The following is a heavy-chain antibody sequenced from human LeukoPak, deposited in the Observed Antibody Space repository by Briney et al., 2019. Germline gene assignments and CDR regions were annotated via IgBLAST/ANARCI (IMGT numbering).Heavy chain of an antibody. Sequence: GASVKVSCKASGYTFTGYYVHWVRQAPGQGLEWMGWINPNSGGTNYAQKFQGRVTMTRDTSISTAYMELSRLRSDDTAVYYCARDHYDFWSGYYSSAFDIWGQGTMVTVSS. V-gene: IGHV1-2*02. CDR2: INPNSGGT. CDR3: ARDHYDFWSGYYSSAFDI. J-gene: IGHJ3*02. D-gene: IGHD3-3*01. CDR1: GYTFTGYY.